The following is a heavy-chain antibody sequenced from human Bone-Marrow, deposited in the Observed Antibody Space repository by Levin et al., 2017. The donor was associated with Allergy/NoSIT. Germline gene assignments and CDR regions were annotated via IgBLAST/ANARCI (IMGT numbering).Heavy chain of an antibody. D-gene: IGHD2-2*01. CDR3: AKGQKSSCYGGMDV. CDR2: ISGSGGST. V-gene: IGHV3-23*01. Sequence: PGGSLRLSCAASGFTFSSYAMTWVRQAPGKGLEWVSSISGSGGSTYYADSVKGRFTIFRDNSKNMLLLHMNSLRADDTAVYYCAKGQKSSCYGGMDVWGQGTTVTVSS. CDR1: GFTFSSYA. J-gene: IGHJ6*02.